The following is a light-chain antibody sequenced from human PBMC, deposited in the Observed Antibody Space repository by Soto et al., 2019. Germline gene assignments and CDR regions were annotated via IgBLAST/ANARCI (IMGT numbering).Light chain of an antibody. CDR1: QSVNNN. J-gene: IGKJ4*02. CDR3: QQYNNCPLT. V-gene: IGKV3-15*01. CDR2: GAS. Sequence: EIVMTQSPSTLSVSPGERATISCRASQSVNNNFAWYQQKPGKAPKLLIYGASAMANGIPARFSGSGSGTEFSLPISSLQYEDFSVYYCQQYNNCPLTFGGGTKVEIK.